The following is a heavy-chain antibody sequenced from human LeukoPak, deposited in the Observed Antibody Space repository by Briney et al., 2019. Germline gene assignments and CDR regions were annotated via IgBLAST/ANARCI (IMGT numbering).Heavy chain of an antibody. V-gene: IGHV4-59*08. D-gene: IGHD3-9*01. CDR2: IYYSGST. CDR1: GGSISSYY. Sequence: SETLSLTCTVSGGSISSYYWSWIRQPPGKGLEWIGYIYYSGSTNYNPSLKSRVSISVDTSKNQFSLKLSSVTAADTAVYYCARQYIDILTGYYRGELYWFFDLWGRGTLVTVSS. CDR3: ARQYIDILTGYYRGELYWFFDL. J-gene: IGHJ2*01.